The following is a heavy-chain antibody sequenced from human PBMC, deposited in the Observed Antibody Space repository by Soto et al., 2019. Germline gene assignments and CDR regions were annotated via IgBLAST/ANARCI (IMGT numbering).Heavy chain of an antibody. CDR3: ARAVSSSWGFDY. D-gene: IGHD6-13*01. Sequence: QVQLVESGGGVVQPGRSLRLSCVASGFTFSSYAMHWVRQAPGKGLEWVAVISYDGSNKYYADSVKGRFTISRDNSKNTLYLQMTSLRTEDTSVYYCARAVSSSWGFDYWGQGTLVTVSS. CDR2: ISYDGSNK. CDR1: GFTFSSYA. V-gene: IGHV3-30-3*01. J-gene: IGHJ4*02.